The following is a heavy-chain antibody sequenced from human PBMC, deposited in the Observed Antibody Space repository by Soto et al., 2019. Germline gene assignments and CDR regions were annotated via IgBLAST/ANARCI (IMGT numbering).Heavy chain of an antibody. CDR2: ISGSGGSI. CDR1: GFTFSSYA. J-gene: IGHJ4*02. Sequence: GGSLRLSCAASGFTFSSYAMSWVRQAPGKGLEWGSAISGSGGSIYYADSVKGRFTISRDNSKNTLYLQMNSLRAEDTAVYYCAKGFGYCSSTICYYFDYWGQGTLVTVSS. V-gene: IGHV3-23*01. D-gene: IGHD2-2*03. CDR3: AKGFGYCSSTICYYFDY.